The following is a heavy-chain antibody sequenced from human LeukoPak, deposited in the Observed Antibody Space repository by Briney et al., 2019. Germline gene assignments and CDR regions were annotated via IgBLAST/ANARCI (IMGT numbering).Heavy chain of an antibody. CDR1: GGSLSGYY. J-gene: IGHJ4*02. D-gene: IGHD6-6*01. CDR3: ARVRDNNSSSSPGVPYYFDC. CDR2: INHSGST. Sequence: PSETLSLTCAVYGGSLSGYYWSWLRQPPGKGLEWIGEINHSGSTNYNPSLKSRVTMSVDTSKNQFSLKLSSVTAADTAVYYCARVRDNNSSSSPGVPYYFDCWGQGTLVTVSS. V-gene: IGHV4-34*01.